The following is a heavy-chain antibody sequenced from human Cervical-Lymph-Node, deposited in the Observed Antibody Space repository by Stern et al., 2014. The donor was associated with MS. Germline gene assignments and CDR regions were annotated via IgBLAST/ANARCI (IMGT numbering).Heavy chain of an antibody. V-gene: IGHV3-72*01. CDR1: GFTFTDHF. CDR2: IRNKARHYGT. Sequence: VQLVESGGGLVQPGGSLRLSCAVSGFTFTDHFIDWVRQAPGEGLDGGGRIRNKARHYGTEYAAAVKGRFTLSRDDSENSLSLQMNSLKTEDTAVYYCVRDNKFYGIDVWGQGTTVTVSS. CDR3: VRDNKFYGIDV. J-gene: IGHJ6*02. D-gene: IGHD1/OR15-1a*01.